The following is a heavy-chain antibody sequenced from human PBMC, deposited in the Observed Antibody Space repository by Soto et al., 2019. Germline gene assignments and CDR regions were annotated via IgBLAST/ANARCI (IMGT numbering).Heavy chain of an antibody. CDR3: ARSNSVPALFVGLNPFGYSGYENYYYYGMDV. Sequence: SVKVSCKASGGTFSSYAISWVRQAPGQGLEWMGGIIPIFGTANYAQKFQGRVTITADESTSTAYMELSSLRSEDTAVYYCARSNSVPALFVGLNPFGYSGYENYYYYGMDVWGQGTTVTISS. J-gene: IGHJ6*02. D-gene: IGHD5-12*01. CDR2: IIPIFGTA. V-gene: IGHV1-69*13. CDR1: GGTFSSYA.